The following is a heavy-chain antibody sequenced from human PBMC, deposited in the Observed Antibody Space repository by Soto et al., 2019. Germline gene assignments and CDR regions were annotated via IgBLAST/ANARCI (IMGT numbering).Heavy chain of an antibody. D-gene: IGHD2-2*01. CDR3: ARLHCSRPNCVPLDP. CDR1: GGSISDDTYY. Sequence: QLQLQESGPGLVKPSETLSLTCTVSGGSISDDTYYWGWIRQPPGMGLEWIGSISYSGTSSYNPSLKSRVTMSVDTSKKQLSLRLSSVIAADTAVYYCARLHCSRPNCVPLDPWGQGTLVIVSS. V-gene: IGHV4-39*01. CDR2: ISYSGTS. J-gene: IGHJ5*02.